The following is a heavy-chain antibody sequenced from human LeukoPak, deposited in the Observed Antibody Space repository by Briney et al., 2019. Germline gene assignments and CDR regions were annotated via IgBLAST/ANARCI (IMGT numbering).Heavy chain of an antibody. J-gene: IGHJ6*03. V-gene: IGHV4-59*12. D-gene: IGHD3-3*01. CDR1: GGSMSSYY. CDR3: ARGRGFFGVVIYYYYYMDV. CDR2: IYYSGNT. Sequence: SETLSLTCTVSGGSMSSYYWSWIRQPPGKGLEWIGYIYYSGNTNYNPSLRSRVTISVDTSKNQFSLKLSSVTAADTAVYYCARGRGFFGVVIYYYYYMDVWGKGTTVTVSS.